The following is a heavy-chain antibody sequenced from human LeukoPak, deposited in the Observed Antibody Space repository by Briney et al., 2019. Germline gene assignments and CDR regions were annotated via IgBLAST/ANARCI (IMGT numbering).Heavy chain of an antibody. V-gene: IGHV1-69*13. D-gene: IGHD1-7*01. CDR2: IIPIFGTA. Sequence: SVKVSCKASGGTFSSYAISWVRQAPGQGLEWMGGIIPIFGTANYAQKFQGRVTITADESTSTAYMELSSLRSEDTVVYYCARAGNPKAGTASYYFDYWGQGTLVTVSS. J-gene: IGHJ4*02. CDR1: GGTFSSYA. CDR3: ARAGNPKAGTASYYFDY.